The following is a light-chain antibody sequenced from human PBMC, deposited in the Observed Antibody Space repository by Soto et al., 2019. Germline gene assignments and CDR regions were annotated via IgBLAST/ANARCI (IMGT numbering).Light chain of an antibody. J-gene: IGKJ3*01. Sequence: EIVLTQSPATLSLSPGERATLSCRASQIVGSFLAWYQQKSGQTPRLLIYDASNRATGIPARFSGSGSGTDFTLTISSLEPEDFAVYYCQHRSNWIGTFGPGTKVDIK. CDR2: DAS. CDR3: QHRSNWIGT. CDR1: QIVGSF. V-gene: IGKV3-11*01.